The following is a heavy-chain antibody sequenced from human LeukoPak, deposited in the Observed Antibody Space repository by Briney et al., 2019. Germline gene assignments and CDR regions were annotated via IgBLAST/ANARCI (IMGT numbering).Heavy chain of an antibody. CDR1: GFTFTNYW. CDR3: ARFAYSTSLDFYLDV. D-gene: IGHD6-6*01. V-gene: IGHV5-51*04. CDR2: VHAVAFDA. Sequence: GESLKISCQSSGFTFTNYWIAWVRQTPGKGLERMGIVHAVAFDARYSPPLQDEVTTSDDKPISTAYLQWNSLRASDSAMYFCARFAYSTSLDFYLDVWGRGTLVAVSS. J-gene: IGHJ2*01.